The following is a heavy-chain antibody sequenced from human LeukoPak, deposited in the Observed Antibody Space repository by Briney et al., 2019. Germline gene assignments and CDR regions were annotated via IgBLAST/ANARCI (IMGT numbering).Heavy chain of an antibody. J-gene: IGHJ5*02. D-gene: IGHD5-12*01. Sequence: PGGSLRLSCSASGFTFSSYAMHWVRQAPGKGLEYVSAISSNGGSTYYADSVKGRFTISRDNSKNTLYLQMSSLRAEGTAVYYCVKDGRPVVGGYDPNWFDPWGQGTLVTVSS. CDR2: ISSNGGST. CDR1: GFTFSSYA. CDR3: VKDGRPVVGGYDPNWFDP. V-gene: IGHV3-64D*06.